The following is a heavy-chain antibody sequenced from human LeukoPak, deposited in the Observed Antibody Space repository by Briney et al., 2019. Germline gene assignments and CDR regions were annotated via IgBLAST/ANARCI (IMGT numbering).Heavy chain of an antibody. CDR3: ARRDDSSGYHKIFDY. J-gene: IGHJ4*02. V-gene: IGHV4-59*01. Sequence: PSETLSLTCTVSGGSISSDYWSWIRQPPGKGLEWIGYIYYRGNTNYNPSLKSRVTISVDTSKGQFSLKLSSVTAADTAVYYCARRDDSSGYHKIFDYWGQGTLVTVSS. CDR1: GGSISSDY. D-gene: IGHD3-22*01. CDR2: IYYRGNT.